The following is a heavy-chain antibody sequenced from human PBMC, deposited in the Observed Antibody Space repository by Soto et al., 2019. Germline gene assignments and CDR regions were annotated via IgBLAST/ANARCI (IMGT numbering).Heavy chain of an antibody. CDR2: IGIGSSTK. CDR1: GFNFISYG. Sequence: PGGSMRVSSTAAGFNFISYGMHWVRQDPGKGLEWVSYIGIGSSTKYYADSVKGRFTISRDNAKNSLYLQMNSLRAEDTAVYYCARDQLYYNDISGRPLNAFDVWGQGTMVTVSS. V-gene: IGHV3-48*01. J-gene: IGHJ3*01. D-gene: IGHD3-22*01. CDR3: ARDQLYYNDISGRPLNAFDV.